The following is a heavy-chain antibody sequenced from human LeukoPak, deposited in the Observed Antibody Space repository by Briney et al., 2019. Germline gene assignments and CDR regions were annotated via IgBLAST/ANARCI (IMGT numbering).Heavy chain of an antibody. V-gene: IGHV3-7*01. CDR3: ARGYSSSSYNWFDP. Sequence: GGSLRLPCAASGFTFSHFWMSWVRQAPGKGLEWVAYIKKTGSETYYVDSVKGRFTITRDNTRNSLFLQMYSLRAEDTAVYFCARGYSSSSYNWFDPWGQGTLVTVSS. D-gene: IGHD6-13*01. CDR1: GFTFSHFW. J-gene: IGHJ5*02. CDR2: IKKTGSET.